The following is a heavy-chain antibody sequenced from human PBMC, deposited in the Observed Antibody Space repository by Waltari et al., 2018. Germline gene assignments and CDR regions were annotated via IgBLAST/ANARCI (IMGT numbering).Heavy chain of an antibody. D-gene: IGHD2-15*01. CDR2: ISPIFGTE. CDR3: ARDPGYCSGGSCYSID. V-gene: IGHV1-69*13. J-gene: IGHJ4*02. Sequence: QVQLVQSGAEVKKPGSSVKVSCKASGGTFSSYAISWVRQPPGQGLDWMGGISPIFGTENYEQNVQGRVTSTADESTSTAYMELSSLRSEDTAVYYCARDPGYCSGGSCYSIDWGQGTLVTVSS. CDR1: GGTFSSYA.